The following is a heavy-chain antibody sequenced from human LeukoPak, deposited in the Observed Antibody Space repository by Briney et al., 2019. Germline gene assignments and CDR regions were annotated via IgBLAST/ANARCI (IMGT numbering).Heavy chain of an antibody. V-gene: IGHV4-4*07. J-gene: IGHJ3*02. CDR3: ARELDFYDSSGYSGFDS. Sequence: PSETLSLTCTVSGGSISSYYRSWIRQPAGKGLEWIGRIYTSGSANYNPSLQSRVIMSVDTSKNQFSLKLRSVSAADTAVYYCARELDFYDSSGYSGFDSWGQGTMVTVSS. D-gene: IGHD3-22*01. CDR2: IYTSGSA. CDR1: GGSISSYY.